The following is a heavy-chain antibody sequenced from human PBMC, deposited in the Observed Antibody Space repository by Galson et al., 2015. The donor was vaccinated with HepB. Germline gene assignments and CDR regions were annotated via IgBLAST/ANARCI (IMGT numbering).Heavy chain of an antibody. V-gene: IGHV3-53*04. CDR3: AREVVISDYYHYGLDV. CDR1: GFAVSNNY. J-gene: IGHJ6*02. D-gene: IGHD3-22*01. Sequence: SLRLSCAASGFAVSNNYMTWVRQAPGKGLEWVSILYRDGSAYYAESVKGRFTIPRHSSKNTLYLQMNSLKTEDTAVYYCAREVVISDYYHYGLDVWGQGTTVTVSS. CDR2: LYRDGSA.